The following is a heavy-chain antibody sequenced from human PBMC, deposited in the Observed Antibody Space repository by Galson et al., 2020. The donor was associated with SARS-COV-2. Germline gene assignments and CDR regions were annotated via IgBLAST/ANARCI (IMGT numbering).Heavy chain of an antibody. D-gene: IGHD6-19*01. Sequence: TGGSLRLSCAASGFTFSSYGMHWVRQAPGKGLEWVAVIWYDGSNKYYADSVKGRFTISRDNSKNTLYLQMNSLRAEDTAVYYCARDWGVAVADRYYYYGMDVWGQGTTVTVSS. CDR2: IWYDGSNK. V-gene: IGHV3-33*01. J-gene: IGHJ6*02. CDR1: GFTFSSYG. CDR3: ARDWGVAVADRYYYYGMDV.